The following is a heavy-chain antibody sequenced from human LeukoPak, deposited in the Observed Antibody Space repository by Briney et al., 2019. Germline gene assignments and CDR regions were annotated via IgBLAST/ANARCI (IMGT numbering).Heavy chain of an antibody. Sequence: GGSLRLSCAASGCTFSSYGMHWVRQAPGKGLEWVAVISYDGSNKYYADSVKGRFTISRDNSKNTLYLQMNSLRAEDTAVYYCAKILPGGFDYWGQGTLVTVSS. V-gene: IGHV3-30*18. J-gene: IGHJ4*02. CDR1: GCTFSSYG. CDR2: ISYDGSNK. D-gene: IGHD2-8*02. CDR3: AKILPGGFDY.